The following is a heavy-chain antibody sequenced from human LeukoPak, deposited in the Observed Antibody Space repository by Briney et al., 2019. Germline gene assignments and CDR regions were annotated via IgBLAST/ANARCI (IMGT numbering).Heavy chain of an antibody. D-gene: IGHD6-13*01. CDR2: IYSGGTT. CDR3: ARGGYSSSWYHFDY. V-gene: IGHV3-53*01. J-gene: IGHJ4*02. CDR1: GFTVSSNY. Sequence: PGGSLRLSCAASGFTVSSNYMSWVRQAPGKGLEWVSVIYSGGTTNYADSVKGRFTISRDNSKNTLFLQMNSLRAEDTAVYCCARGGYSSSWYHFDYWGQGTLVTVSS.